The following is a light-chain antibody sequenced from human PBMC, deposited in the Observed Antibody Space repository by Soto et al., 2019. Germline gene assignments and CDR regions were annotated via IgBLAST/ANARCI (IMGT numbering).Light chain of an antibody. Sequence: QSALTQPASVSGSPGQSITISCTGTSSDVGGYDYVSWYQQHPGKAPKLLIFDVSKRPSGVSDRFSGSKSGNTASLTISGLQAEDEADYYCSSYASRITLVFGGGTKLTVL. CDR1: SSDVGGYDY. CDR3: SSYASRITLV. J-gene: IGLJ2*01. CDR2: DVS. V-gene: IGLV2-14*01.